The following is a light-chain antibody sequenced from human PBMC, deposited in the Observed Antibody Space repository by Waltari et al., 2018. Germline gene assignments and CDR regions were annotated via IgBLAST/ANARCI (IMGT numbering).Light chain of an antibody. CDR1: QSVSSY. J-gene: IGKJ5*01. CDR2: DAS. CDR3: QQRNNWSTT. V-gene: IGKV3-11*01. Sequence: EIVLTQSPATLSLSPGERATLSCRASQSVSSYLAWYQQKPGQAPRLLIYDASNRATGIPARFSGRGSGTDFTLTISSLEPEDVAVYYCQQRNNWSTTFGQGTRLEIK.